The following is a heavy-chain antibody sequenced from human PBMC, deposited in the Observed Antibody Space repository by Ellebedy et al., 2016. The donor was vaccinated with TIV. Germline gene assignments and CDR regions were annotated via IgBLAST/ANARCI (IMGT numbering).Heavy chain of an antibody. J-gene: IGHJ4*02. CDR1: GGSISSYF. V-gene: IGHV4-59*12. D-gene: IGHD3-22*01. Sequence: MPSETLSLTCTVSGGSISSYFWSWIRQPPGKGLEWIGYIYHSATTNYNPPLKSRFTMSVDRSKNQFSLKLSSVTAADPAVYYCARDGLHSSGWYCDYWGQGTQVTVSS. CDR3: ARDGLHSSGWYCDY. CDR2: IYHSATT.